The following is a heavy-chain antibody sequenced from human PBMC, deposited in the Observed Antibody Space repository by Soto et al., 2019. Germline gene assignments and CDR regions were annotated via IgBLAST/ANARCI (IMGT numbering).Heavy chain of an antibody. V-gene: IGHV4-59*01. CDR3: ASSGLGRYFDWLPPLDY. CDR1: GGSISSYY. D-gene: IGHD3-9*01. J-gene: IGHJ4*02. CDR2: IYYSGST. Sequence: SETLSLTCTVSGGSISSYYWSWIRQPPGKGLEWIGYIYYSGSTNYNPSLKSRVTISVDTSKNQFSLKLSSVTAADTAVYYCASSGLGRYFDWLPPLDYWGQGTLVTVSS.